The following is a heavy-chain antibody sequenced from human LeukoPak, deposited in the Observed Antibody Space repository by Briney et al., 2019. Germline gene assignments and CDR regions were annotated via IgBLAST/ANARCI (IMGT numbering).Heavy chain of an antibody. J-gene: IGHJ1*01. CDR2: INAGNGNT. D-gene: IGHD6-13*01. Sequence: GESLKISCKASGYTFTSYAMHWVRQAPGQRLEWMGWINAGNGNTKYSQKFQGRVTITRDTSASTAYMELSSLRSEDTAVYYCARSAAAGTLAEYFQHWGQGTLVTVSS. CDR1: GYTFTSYA. V-gene: IGHV1-3*01. CDR3: ARSAAAGTLAEYFQH.